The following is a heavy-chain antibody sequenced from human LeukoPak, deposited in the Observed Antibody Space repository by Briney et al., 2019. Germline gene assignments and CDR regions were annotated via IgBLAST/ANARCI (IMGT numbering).Heavy chain of an antibody. CDR2: INPNSGGT. CDR3: ARIPRAWELAGGSDY. J-gene: IGHJ4*02. V-gene: IGHV1-2*02. D-gene: IGHD1-26*01. CDR1: GYTFTGYY. Sequence: GASVKVSCKASGYTFTGYYMHWVRQAPGQGLEWMGWINPNSGGTNYAQKFQGRVTMTRDTSISTAYMELSRLRSDDTAVYYCARIPRAWELAGGSDYWGQGTLVTVSS.